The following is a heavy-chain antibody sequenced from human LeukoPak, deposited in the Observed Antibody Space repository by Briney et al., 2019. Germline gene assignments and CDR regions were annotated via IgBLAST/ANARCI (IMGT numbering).Heavy chain of an antibody. CDR2: ISAYNGNT. CDR1: GYTFTSYG. CDR3: ASATSSGWYPRVDY. V-gene: IGHV1-18*01. Sequence: ASVKVSCKASGYTFTSYGISWVRQAPGQGLEWMGWISAYNGNTNYAQKLQGRVTMTTDTSTSTAYMELRSLRSDDTAVYYCASATSSGWYPRVDYWGQGTLVTVSS. J-gene: IGHJ4*02. D-gene: IGHD6-19*01.